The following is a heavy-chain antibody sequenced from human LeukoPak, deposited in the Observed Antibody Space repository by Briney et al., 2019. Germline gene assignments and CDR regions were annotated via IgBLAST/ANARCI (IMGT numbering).Heavy chain of an antibody. CDR3: ARGTSIVRGIIDY. Sequence: GGSVKVSCKASGYIFTCYYMHWVRQAPGQGLEWMGWINTDSGGTNYAQKFQGRVTLTRDTSITTAYMELNRLRSDDTAVYYCARGTSIVRGIIDYWGQGTLVTVSS. V-gene: IGHV1-2*02. D-gene: IGHD3-10*01. J-gene: IGHJ4*02. CDR2: INTDSGGT. CDR1: GYIFTCYY.